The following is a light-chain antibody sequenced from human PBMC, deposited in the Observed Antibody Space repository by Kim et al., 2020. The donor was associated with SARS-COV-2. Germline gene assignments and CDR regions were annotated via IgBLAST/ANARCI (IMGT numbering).Light chain of an antibody. V-gene: IGKV1-5*03. CDR2: KAS. CDR3: QQYHTHST. CDR1: EDFQMW. J-gene: IGKJ1*01. Sequence: SVGDTLHITGRDSEDFQMWLAWYQHTPGQDPKLLIEKASQLQAGVPARFSGSGSGTEFTLTITSLQPSDFATYYCQQYHTHSTFGQGTKVDIK.